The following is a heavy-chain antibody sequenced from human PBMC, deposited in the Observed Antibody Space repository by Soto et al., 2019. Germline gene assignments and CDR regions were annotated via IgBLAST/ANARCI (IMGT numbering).Heavy chain of an antibody. CDR2: IGTVGDT. V-gene: IGHV3-13*01. CDR3: ARGAPTGSFLFDY. Sequence: EVQLVESGGGLVRPGGSLRLSCAASGFTFDSYDMHWGRQAAGKPLEWVSSIGTVGDTYYQDSVTGSFTFSRDNGKSALSLQMNSLRVEDTAIYFCARGAPTGSFLFDYWGQGILVAVSS. CDR1: GFTFDSYD. J-gene: IGHJ4*02. D-gene: IGHD1-26*01.